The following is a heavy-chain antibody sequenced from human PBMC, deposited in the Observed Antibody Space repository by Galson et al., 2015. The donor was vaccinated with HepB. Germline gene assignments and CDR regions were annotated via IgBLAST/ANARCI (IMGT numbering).Heavy chain of an antibody. D-gene: IGHD3-3*01. CDR1: GGSLGSFY. V-gene: IGHV4-59*01. CDR2: IYYLGGT. J-gene: IGHJ4*02. CDR3: ARGGPPDVWRGYKTEIFDY. Sequence: LSLTCTVSGGSLGSFYWSWVRQTPGKGLEWIGYIYYLGGTSYSPSLKSRVTMSVDTSRNQFSLKLTSVTTADTAVYYCARGGPPDVWRGYKTEIFDYWGQGFLVTVSS.